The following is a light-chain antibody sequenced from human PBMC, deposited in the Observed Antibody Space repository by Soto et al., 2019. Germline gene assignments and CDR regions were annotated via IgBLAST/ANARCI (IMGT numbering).Light chain of an antibody. V-gene: IGLV2-8*01. J-gene: IGLJ1*01. CDR1: SSDVGAYNY. CDR2: DVS. Sequence: QSALTQPPSASGSPGQSVSISCTGTSSDVGAYNYVSWYQQHPGKAPKLMIYDVSKRPSGVPDRFSGSKSGNTASLTVSGLQAEDEAYYYFSSYAGSLYVLRTGTKLTVL. CDR3: SSYAGSLYV.